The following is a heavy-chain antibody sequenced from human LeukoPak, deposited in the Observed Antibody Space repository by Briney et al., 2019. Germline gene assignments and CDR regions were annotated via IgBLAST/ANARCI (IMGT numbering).Heavy chain of an antibody. CDR2: ISAYNGNT. D-gene: IGHD2-2*01. CDR1: GYTFTSYG. V-gene: IGHV1-18*01. J-gene: IGHJ6*03. CDR3: ARTKEGIVVVPAAMHYYYYYMDV. Sequence: ASVKVSCKASGYTFTSYGISWVRQAPGQGLEWMGWISAYNGNTNYAQKLQGRVTMTTDTSTSTAYMELRSLRSDDTAVYYCARTKEGIVVVPAAMHYYYYYMDVWGKGTTVTISS.